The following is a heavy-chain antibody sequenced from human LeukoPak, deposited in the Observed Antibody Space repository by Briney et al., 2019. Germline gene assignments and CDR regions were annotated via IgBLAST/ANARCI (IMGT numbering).Heavy chain of an antibody. CDR2: IYYSGST. CDR3: ARHSMGALHDY. V-gene: IGHV4-59*08. CDR1: GGSISSYY. Sequence: SETLSLTCTVSGGSISSYYWSRIRQPPGKGLEWIGYIYYSGSTNYNPSLKSRVTISVDTSKNQFSLKLSSVTAADTAVYYCARHSMGALHDYWGQGTLVTVSS. J-gene: IGHJ4*02. D-gene: IGHD1-26*01.